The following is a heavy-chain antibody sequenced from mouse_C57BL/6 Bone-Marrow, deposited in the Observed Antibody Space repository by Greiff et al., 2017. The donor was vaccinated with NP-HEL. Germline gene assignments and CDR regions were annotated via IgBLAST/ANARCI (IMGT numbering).Heavy chain of an antibody. CDR1: GFTFSSYA. V-gene: IGHV5-4*01. J-gene: IGHJ2*01. CDR2: ISDGGSYT. CDR3: ARERGIYYDYDLDH. D-gene: IGHD2-4*01. Sequence: EVKLVESGGGLVKPGGSLKLSCAASGFTFSSYAMSWVRQTPEKRLEWVATISDGGSYTYYPDNVKGRFTISRDNAKNNLYLQMSHLKSEDTAMYYCARERGIYYDYDLDHWGQGTTLTVSS.